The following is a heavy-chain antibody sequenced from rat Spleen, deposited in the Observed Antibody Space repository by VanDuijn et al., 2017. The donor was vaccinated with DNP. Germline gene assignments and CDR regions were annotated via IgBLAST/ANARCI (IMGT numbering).Heavy chain of an antibody. CDR2: IGTSGGST. D-gene: IGHD1-11*01. V-gene: IGHV5S23*01. CDR3: ARGAVYGGYPFDY. Sequence: EVQLVESGGGLVQPGNSLKLSCAASGFTFSDYYMAWVRQTPTKGLEWVASIGTSGGSTYFRDSVKGRFTVSRDDARNTLYLQMDSLRSEDTATYYCARGAVYGGYPFDYWGQGVMVTVSS. CDR1: GFTFSDYY. J-gene: IGHJ2*01.